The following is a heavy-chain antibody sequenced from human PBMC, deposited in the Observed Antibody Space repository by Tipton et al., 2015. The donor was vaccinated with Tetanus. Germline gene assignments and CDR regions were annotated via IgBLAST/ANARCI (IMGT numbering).Heavy chain of an antibody. CDR1: GFTFSTTK. J-gene: IGHJ4*02. Sequence: SLRLSCGVSGFTFSTTKMNWVRQAPGRGLEWVSSISSTSRYINYAASLEGRFTISRDNAKNSLSLQMNSLRDEDTAVYYCARDLSYYFDSKSGFDYWGQGTLVTVSS. V-gene: IGHV3-21*01. D-gene: IGHD3-22*01. CDR3: ARDLSYYFDSKSGFDY. CDR2: ISSTSRYI.